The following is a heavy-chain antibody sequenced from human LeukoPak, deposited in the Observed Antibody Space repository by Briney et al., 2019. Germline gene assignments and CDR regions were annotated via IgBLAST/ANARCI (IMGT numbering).Heavy chain of an antibody. J-gene: IGHJ6*03. CDR3: ARDYLSPYSSSWSYYYYYMDV. CDR1: GGSFSGYY. Sequence: PSETLSLTCAVYGGSFSGYYWSWIRQPPGKGLEWIGEINHSGSTNYKPSLKSLVTISVDTSKNQFSLKLSSVTAADTAVYYCARDYLSPYSSSWSYYYYYMDVWGKGTTVTVSS. V-gene: IGHV4-34*01. CDR2: INHSGST. D-gene: IGHD6-13*01.